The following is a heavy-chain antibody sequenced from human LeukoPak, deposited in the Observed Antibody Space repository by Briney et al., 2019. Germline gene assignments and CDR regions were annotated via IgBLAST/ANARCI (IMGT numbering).Heavy chain of an antibody. D-gene: IGHD3-3*02. CDR3: ARDRRIFGVAHYYGMDV. CDR2: ISYDGSNK. CDR1: GFTFSSYA. V-gene: IGHV3-30-3*01. J-gene: IGHJ6*02. Sequence: PGGSLRLSCAASGFTFSSYAMHWVRQAPGKGLEWVAVISYDGSNKYYADSVKGRFTISRDNSKNTLYLQVNSLRAEDTAVYYCARDRRIFGVAHYYGMDVWGQGTTVTVSS.